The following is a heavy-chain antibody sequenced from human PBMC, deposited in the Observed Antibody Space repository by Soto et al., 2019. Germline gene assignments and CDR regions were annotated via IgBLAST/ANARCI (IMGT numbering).Heavy chain of an antibody. D-gene: IGHD3-22*01. CDR2: ISNTGAVT. CDR3: AKDRMIVDPLGFDI. Sequence: EVLLLESGGGVVQPGGSLRLSCAVSGFTFRNYCMSWVRQAPGKGLEWVSSISNTGAVTYYADSVKGRFTISRDNSKNALNLQMNSLRADDTAVYYCAKDRMIVDPLGFDIWGQGTLVTVSS. V-gene: IGHV3-23*01. CDR1: GFTFRNYC. J-gene: IGHJ3*02.